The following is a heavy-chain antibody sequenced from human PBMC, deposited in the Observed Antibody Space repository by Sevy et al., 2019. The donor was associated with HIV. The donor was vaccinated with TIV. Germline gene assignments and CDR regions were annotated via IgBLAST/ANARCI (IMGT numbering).Heavy chain of an antibody. CDR3: ATVSGWRSSGNLYYLYYMDV. J-gene: IGHJ6*04. D-gene: IGHD6-19*01. CDR1: GFTSTINA. Sequence: GGSLRLSCAVSGFTSTINAMSWVRQAPGKGLEWVSVITGSGGNTYYVDSVQGRFTISRDNSKNTLYLLMNSLRVEDTAVYYCATVSGWRSSGNLYYLYYMDVWGKGTTVTVSS. V-gene: IGHV3-23*01. CDR2: ITGSGGNT.